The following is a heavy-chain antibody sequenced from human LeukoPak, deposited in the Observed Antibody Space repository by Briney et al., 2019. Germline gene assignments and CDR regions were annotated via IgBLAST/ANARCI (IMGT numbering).Heavy chain of an antibody. Sequence: SETLSLTCTVSGGSISSSSYYWGWIRQPPGKGLEWIGSIYYSGSTYYNPSLKSRVTISVDTSKNQFSLILNSVTDADTALYYCARETKGSNYLYYYMDVWGKGTTVTVSS. D-gene: IGHD3-10*01. V-gene: IGHV4-39*07. J-gene: IGHJ6*03. CDR1: GGSISSSSYY. CDR3: ARETKGSNYLYYYMDV. CDR2: IYYSGST.